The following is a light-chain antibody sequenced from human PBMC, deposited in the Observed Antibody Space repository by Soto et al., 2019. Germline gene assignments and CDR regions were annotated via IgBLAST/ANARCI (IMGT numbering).Light chain of an antibody. J-gene: IGKJ1*01. Sequence: EIVLPQSPGILSLSPGERATLSCMASQSVSSNYLAWYQQKPGQAPRLLIYGASSRATGIPDRFSGSGSGTDFTLTIGRLEPEDFAVYYCHQYGISPPRTFGQGTKVDIK. V-gene: IGKV3-20*01. CDR3: HQYGISPPRT. CDR2: GAS. CDR1: QSVSSNY.